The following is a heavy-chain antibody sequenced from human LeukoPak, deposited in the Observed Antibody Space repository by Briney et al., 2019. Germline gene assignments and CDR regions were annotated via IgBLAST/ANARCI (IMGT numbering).Heavy chain of an antibody. Sequence: GGSLRLSCAASGFYFRDHSMDWVRQAPGKGLEWVGHIKTDGSETYYLDSLKGRISISRDNTNNALYLQMNSLRVEDTAVYYCVKNDGWFHLAQWGQGTLVTVSS. J-gene: IGHJ4*02. CDR1: GFYFRDHS. V-gene: IGHV3-7*03. D-gene: IGHD6-19*01. CDR2: IKTDGSET. CDR3: VKNDGWFHLAQ.